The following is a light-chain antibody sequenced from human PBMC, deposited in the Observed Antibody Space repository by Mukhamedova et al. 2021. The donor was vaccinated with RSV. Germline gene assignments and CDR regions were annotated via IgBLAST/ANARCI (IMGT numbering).Light chain of an antibody. V-gene: IGKV1-5*03. J-gene: IGKJ1*01. CDR1: QTISSW. CDR3: QQYSDYPWT. CDR2: TAS. Sequence: MGAITCMASQTISSWLAWYQQKPGKAPKLLIYTASTLESGVPSRFSGSGSETEFSLTINSLQPDDFAVYFCQQYSDYPWTFGQGTKV.